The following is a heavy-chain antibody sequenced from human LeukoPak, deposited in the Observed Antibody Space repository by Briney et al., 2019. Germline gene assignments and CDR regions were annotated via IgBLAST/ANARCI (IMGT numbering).Heavy chain of an antibody. CDR3: GRLLLEGVDY. V-gene: IGHV4-34*01. Sequence: PSETLSLTCAVYGGSFSGYFWSWIRQPPGKGLEWIGEINHSGSTNHNPSLKSRVTISIDTSKNQFSLKLSSVTAADTAVYYCGRLLLEGVDYWGQGTLVTVSS. D-gene: IGHD3-3*01. CDR2: INHSGST. CDR1: GGSFSGYF. J-gene: IGHJ4*02.